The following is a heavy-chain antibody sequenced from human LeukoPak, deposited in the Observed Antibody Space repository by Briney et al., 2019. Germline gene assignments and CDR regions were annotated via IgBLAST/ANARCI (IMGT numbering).Heavy chain of an antibody. D-gene: IGHD1-1*01. Sequence: PGGSLRLSCAASGFTFSSYWMNWVRQAPGKGLEWVGLIKRKTDDGTTDYAAPEKGRFTISRDDSKNTLYLQMNSLKTEDTAVYYCTTQSGAWNFDYWGQGTLVTVSS. CDR2: IKRKTDDGTT. CDR3: TTQSGAWNFDY. V-gene: IGHV3-15*07. J-gene: IGHJ4*02. CDR1: GFTFSSYW.